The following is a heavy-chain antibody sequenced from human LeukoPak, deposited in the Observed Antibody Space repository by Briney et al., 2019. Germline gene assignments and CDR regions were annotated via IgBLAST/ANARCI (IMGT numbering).Heavy chain of an antibody. Sequence: GGSLRLSCAGSGFTFSSHWIGWVRQAPGKGLEWVAHINQDGSQKYYVDSVEGRFAISRDNAKNSLYLQMNSLRAEDTAVYYCARVYSSGWGPVNPFDYWGQGTLVTVSS. CDR3: ARVYSSGWGPVNPFDY. V-gene: IGHV3-7*01. D-gene: IGHD6-19*01. CDR1: GFTFSSHW. CDR2: INQDGSQK. J-gene: IGHJ4*02.